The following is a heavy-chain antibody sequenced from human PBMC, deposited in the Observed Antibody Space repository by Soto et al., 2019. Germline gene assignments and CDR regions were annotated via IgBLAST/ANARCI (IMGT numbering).Heavy chain of an antibody. CDR3: ARSGQLGTYYYYGMDV. V-gene: IGHV5-51*01. Sequence: GESLKISCKGSGYSFTSYWIGWVRQMPGKGLEWMGTIYPGDSDTRYSPSFQGQVTISADKSISTAYLQWSSLKASDTAMYYCARSGQLGTYYYYGMDVWGQGTTVTVSS. CDR1: GYSFTSYW. J-gene: IGHJ6*02. D-gene: IGHD6-13*01. CDR2: IYPGDSDT.